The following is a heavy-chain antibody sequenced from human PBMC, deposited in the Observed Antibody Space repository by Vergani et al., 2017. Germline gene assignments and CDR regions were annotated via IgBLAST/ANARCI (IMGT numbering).Heavy chain of an antibody. CDR3: AREKRSNTPPFVGD. CDR2: SSGHGDRT. CDR1: GFPFSNSA. J-gene: IGHJ4*03. D-gene: IGHD2-15*01. V-gene: IGHV3-23*01. Sequence: EVHLLESGGGQVEAGGSLRLSCVASGFPFSNSAMSWVRQTSGKGLEWVSASSGHGDRTYYAGSVKGRFTNSRDNSKNTVYLQMNSLKAEDRATYYCAREKRSNTPPFVGDWGQGTLVTVSS.